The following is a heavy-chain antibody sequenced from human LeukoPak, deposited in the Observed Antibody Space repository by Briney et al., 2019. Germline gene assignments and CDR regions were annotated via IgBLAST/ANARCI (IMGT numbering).Heavy chain of an antibody. D-gene: IGHD1-26*01. J-gene: IGHJ4*02. CDR3: AREQKSGSYRPFDY. CDR1: GGSVSGYY. CDR2: IYYSGST. V-gene: IGHV4-59*02. Sequence: SETLSLTCTVSGGSVSGYYWSWIRQPPGEGLERIGHIYYSGSTNYNPSLKSRLTISLDTSKNQFSLNLSSLTAADTAVYYCAREQKSGSYRPFDYWGQGTLVTVSS.